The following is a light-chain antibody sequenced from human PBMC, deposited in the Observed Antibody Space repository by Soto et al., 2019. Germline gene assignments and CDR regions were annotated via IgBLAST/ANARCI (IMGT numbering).Light chain of an antibody. CDR2: GAS. V-gene: IGKV3-20*01. J-gene: IGKJ2*01. Sequence: EIVLTQSPGTLSLSPGERDTLSCRASQSVSISYLAWYQQKPGQAPRLLIYGASSRATGIPDRFSGSGSGTDFTLTISRLEPEDFPVYYCQQYGSSPKTFGQGTKLEIK. CDR3: QQYGSSPKT. CDR1: QSVSISY.